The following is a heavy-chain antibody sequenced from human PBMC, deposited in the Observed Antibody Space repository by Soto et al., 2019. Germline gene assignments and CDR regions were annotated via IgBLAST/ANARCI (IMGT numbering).Heavy chain of an antibody. CDR2: ISWNSGSI. V-gene: IGHV3-9*01. D-gene: IGHD6-13*01. CDR3: AKGTSAALDP. J-gene: IGHJ5*02. Sequence: EVQLVESGGGLVQPGRSLRLSCAASGFTFDDYAMHWVRQAPEKGLEWVSGISWNSGSIGYADSVKGRFTISRDNAKNSLYLQMNSLRAEDTALYYCAKGTSAALDPWGQGTLVTVSS. CDR1: GFTFDDYA.